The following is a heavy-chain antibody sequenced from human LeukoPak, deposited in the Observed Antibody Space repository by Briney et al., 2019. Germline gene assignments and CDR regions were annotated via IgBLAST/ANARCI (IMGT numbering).Heavy chain of an antibody. Sequence: GGSHLLSCATSGSTVSSHGMIWVRQAPGEGLEWVSYISYSANNIYYADSVKGRFTISRDNAKNSLYLQMNSLRAEDTAVYYCTRLGYTAMEMEVWGERGTLTVSS. CDR1: GSTVSSHG. CDR3: TRLGYTAMEMEV. V-gene: IGHV3-48*03. CDR2: ISYSANNI. D-gene: IGHD5-18*01. J-gene: IGHJ6*04.